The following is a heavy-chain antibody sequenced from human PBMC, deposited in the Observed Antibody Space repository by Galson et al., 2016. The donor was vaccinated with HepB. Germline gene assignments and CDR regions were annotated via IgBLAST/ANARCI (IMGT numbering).Heavy chain of an antibody. CDR3: AWRDDYGVLHY. J-gene: IGHJ4*02. CDR1: GGSISSRTHY. V-gene: IGHV4-31*03. CDR2: IYYSGNT. D-gene: IGHD4-17*01. Sequence: TLSLTCTVSGGSISSRTHYWSWLRQHPGKGPEWIGYIYYSGNTYYNTSLGNRVVISVDTSKNQFSLKLSSMTAADTAVYYCAWRDDYGVLHYWGQGTLVTVSS.